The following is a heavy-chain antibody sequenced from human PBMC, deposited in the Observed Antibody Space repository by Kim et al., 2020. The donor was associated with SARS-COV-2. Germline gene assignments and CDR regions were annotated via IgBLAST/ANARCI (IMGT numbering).Heavy chain of an antibody. J-gene: IGHJ4*02. Sequence: GGSLRLSCAASGFSVSKNYMSWVRQAPGKGLEWVSVIYSGGSTYYADSVKGRFTISRDNSKNTLYLQMNSLRADDTAVYYCARDLVVAGTVDYWGQGTLVTVSS. D-gene: IGHD6-19*01. CDR3: ARDLVVAGTVDY. CDR1: GFSVSKNY. V-gene: IGHV3-53*01. CDR2: IYSGGST.